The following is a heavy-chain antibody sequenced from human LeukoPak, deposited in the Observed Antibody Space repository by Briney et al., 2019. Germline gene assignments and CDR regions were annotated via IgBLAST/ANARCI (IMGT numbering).Heavy chain of an antibody. CDR2: TYYRSKWFI. D-gene: IGHD2-8*02. CDR1: GDSVSSNTGI. J-gene: IGHJ3*02. CDR3: ARDKVLNGFDI. V-gene: IGHV6-1*01. Sequence: SQTLSLTCAISGDSVSSNTGIWNWVGQSPSRGLEWLGRTYYRSKWFIDYALSVKGRMTINPDTSKNQFSQQLNSVTPEDTAVYYCARDKVLNGFDIWGQGTMVTVSS.